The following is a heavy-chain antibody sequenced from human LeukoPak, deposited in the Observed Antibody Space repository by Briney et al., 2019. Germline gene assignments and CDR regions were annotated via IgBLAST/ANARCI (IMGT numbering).Heavy chain of an antibody. CDR3: ARDLLAAAGTAVDY. V-gene: IGHV1-2*02. D-gene: IGHD6-13*01. CDR1: GYTFTDYY. CDR2: INPNSGGT. J-gene: IGHJ4*02. Sequence: ASVKVSCKASGYTFTDYYKHWMRQAPGHGLEWMGWINPNSGGTNYAQKFQGRVTMTRDTSISTAYMELSRLRSDDTAVYYCARDLLAAAGTAVDYWGQGTLVTVSP.